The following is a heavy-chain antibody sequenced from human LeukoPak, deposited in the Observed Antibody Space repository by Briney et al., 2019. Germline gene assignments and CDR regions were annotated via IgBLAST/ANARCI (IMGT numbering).Heavy chain of an antibody. CDR3: ARGSSSIATRPHYYMDV. Sequence: SVKVSCKASGGTFSSYAISWVRQAPGQGLEWMGGIIPIFGTANYAQKFQGRVTITADESTSTAYMELSSLRSEDTAVYYCARGSSSIATRPHYYMDVWGKGTTVTVSS. CDR2: IIPIFGTA. D-gene: IGHD6-6*01. V-gene: IGHV1-69*13. J-gene: IGHJ6*03. CDR1: GGTFSSYA.